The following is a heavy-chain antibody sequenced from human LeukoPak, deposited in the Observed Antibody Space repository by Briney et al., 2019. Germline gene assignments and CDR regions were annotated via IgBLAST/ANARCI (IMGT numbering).Heavy chain of an antibody. CDR2: TSYDGSNK. Sequence: GRSLRLSCAASGFTFSSYAMHWVRQAPGKGLEWVAVTSYDGSNKYYADSVKGRFTISRDNSKNTPYLQMNSLRAEDTAVYYCARDYCGGDYCYYYYYGMDVWGQGTTVTVSS. CDR3: ARDYCGGDYCYYYYYGMDV. J-gene: IGHJ6*02. CDR1: GFTFSSYA. D-gene: IGHD2-21*02. V-gene: IGHV3-30-3*01.